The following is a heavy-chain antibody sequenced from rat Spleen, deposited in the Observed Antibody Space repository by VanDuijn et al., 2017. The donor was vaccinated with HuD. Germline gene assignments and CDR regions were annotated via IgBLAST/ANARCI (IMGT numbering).Heavy chain of an antibody. Sequence: EVQLVESGGGLVQPGSSLKVSCVASGFTFSDYYMAWVRQAPKKGLEWVASITYEGTSTYYGDSVKGRFTISRVDEESTLYLQMDSLRSEDTATYFCARLGGLRNWFAYWGQGTLVTVSS. CDR3: ARLGGLRNWFAY. CDR2: ITYEGTST. V-gene: IGHV5-22*01. J-gene: IGHJ3*01. CDR1: GFTFSDYY. D-gene: IGHD4-3*01.